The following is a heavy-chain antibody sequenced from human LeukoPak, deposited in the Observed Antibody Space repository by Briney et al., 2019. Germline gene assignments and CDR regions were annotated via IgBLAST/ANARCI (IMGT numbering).Heavy chain of an antibody. CDR3: ARIPYWGYYDSSGYYFDY. CDR2: ISAYNCNT. J-gene: IGHJ4*02. CDR1: GYTFTSYG. Sequence: ASVNVSCKASGYTFTSYGISWVRQAPGQGLEWMGWISAYNCNTNYAQKLQGRVTMTTDPSTSTAYMELRSLRSDDTAVYYCARIPYWGYYDSSGYYFDYWGQGTLVTVSS. D-gene: IGHD3-22*01. V-gene: IGHV1-18*01.